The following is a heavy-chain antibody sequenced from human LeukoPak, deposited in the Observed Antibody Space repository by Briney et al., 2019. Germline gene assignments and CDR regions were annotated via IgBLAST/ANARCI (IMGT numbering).Heavy chain of an antibody. Sequence: SETLSLTCAVYGGSFSGYYWSWIRQPPGKGLEWIGYIYYSGSTNYNPSLKSRVTISVDTSKNQFSLKLSSVTAADTAFYYCARGRKGGSALWGQGTLVTVSS. CDR1: GGSFSGYY. CDR2: IYYSGST. V-gene: IGHV4-59*01. J-gene: IGHJ4*02. D-gene: IGHD3-10*01. CDR3: ARGRKGGSAL.